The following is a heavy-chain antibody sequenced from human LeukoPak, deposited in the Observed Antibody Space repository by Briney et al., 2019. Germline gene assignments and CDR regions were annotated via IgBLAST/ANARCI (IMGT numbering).Heavy chain of an antibody. V-gene: IGHV1-2*02. CDR1: GFTFTGYF. Sequence: ASVKVSCKTSGFTFTGYFSHWLRQAPGQGLEWMGWINPNSGGTNYAQKFQGRVTMTRDTSISTAYMELSRLRSDDTAVYYCARDFVYHYDFWSGYYDGDYWGQGTLVTVSS. D-gene: IGHD3-3*01. J-gene: IGHJ4*02. CDR2: INPNSGGT. CDR3: ARDFVYHYDFWSGYYDGDY.